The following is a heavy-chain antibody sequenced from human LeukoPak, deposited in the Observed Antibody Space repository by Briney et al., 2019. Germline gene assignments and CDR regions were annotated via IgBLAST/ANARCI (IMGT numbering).Heavy chain of an antibody. V-gene: IGHV1-8*01. D-gene: IGHD6-19*01. CDR1: GYTFTSYD. J-gene: IGHJ6*02. Sequence: ASVKVSCKASGYTFTSYDINWVRQATGQGLEWMGWMNPNSGNTGYAQKFQGRVTTTRNTSISTAYMELSSLRSEDTAVYYCARGGYSSGWYQNYYYYYGMDVWGQGTTVTVSS. CDR2: MNPNSGNT. CDR3: ARGGYSSGWYQNYYYYYGMDV.